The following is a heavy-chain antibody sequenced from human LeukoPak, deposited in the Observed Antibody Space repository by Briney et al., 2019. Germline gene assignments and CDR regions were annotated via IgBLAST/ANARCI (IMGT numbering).Heavy chain of an antibody. J-gene: IGHJ6*02. CDR3: ARDLYDFWKGYGMDV. CDR2: ISSSSTI. V-gene: IGHV3-48*01. D-gene: IGHD3-3*01. Sequence: GGSLRLSCAASGFTFSSYSMNWVRQAPGKGLEWVSSISSSSTIYYAASVKGRFTISRDNAKNSLYLQMNSLRAEDTAVYYCARDLYDFWKGYGMDVWGQGTTVTVSS. CDR1: GFTFSSYS.